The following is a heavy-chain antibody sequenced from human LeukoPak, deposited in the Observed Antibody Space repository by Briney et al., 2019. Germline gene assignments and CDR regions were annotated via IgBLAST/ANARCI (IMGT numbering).Heavy chain of an antibody. CDR2: INHSGST. J-gene: IGHJ4*02. D-gene: IGHD4-23*01. V-gene: IGHV4-34*01. CDR3: ARDLIRGRPMVVRKYYFDY. Sequence: PSETLSLTCAVYGGSFSGYYWSWIRQPPGKGLEWIGEINHSGSTNYNPSLKSRVTISVDTSKNQFSLKLSSVTAADTAVYYCARDLIRGRPMVVRKYYFDYWGQGTLVTVSS. CDR1: GGSFSGYY.